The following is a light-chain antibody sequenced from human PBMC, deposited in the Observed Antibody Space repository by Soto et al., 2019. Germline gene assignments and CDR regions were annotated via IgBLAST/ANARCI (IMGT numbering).Light chain of an antibody. V-gene: IGLV2-14*01. Sequence: QSALTQPASVSGSPGQSITISCTGTSSDVGGYNYVSWYQQHPGKAPKLMIYEVSNRPSGVSNRFSGSKSGNTASLTISGLQAEDEADYFFSSYTTISTFYVYGSGTKLTVL. CDR3: SSYTTISTFYV. J-gene: IGLJ1*01. CDR2: EVS. CDR1: SSDVGGYNY.